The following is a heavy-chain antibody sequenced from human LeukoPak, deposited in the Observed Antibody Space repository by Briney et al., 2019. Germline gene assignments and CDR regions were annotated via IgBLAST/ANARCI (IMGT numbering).Heavy chain of an antibody. CDR2: IHFSGGTNY. J-gene: IGHJ4*02. CDR1: GGSISGYF. Sequence: SETLSLTCTVAGGSISGYFWSWVRQPPGKGLEWIGYIHFSGGTNYNYNPSLKSRVTISVDTSKNQFFLKLSSVTAADTAVYYCARLGRFGELYNDYWGQGTLVTVSS. CDR3: ARLGRFGELYNDY. V-gene: IGHV4-59*01. D-gene: IGHD3-10*01.